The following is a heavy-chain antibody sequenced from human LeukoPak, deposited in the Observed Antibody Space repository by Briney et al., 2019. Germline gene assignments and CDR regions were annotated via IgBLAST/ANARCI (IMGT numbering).Heavy chain of an antibody. CDR3: ARVDYGDYGFDY. CDR2: IYSGGST. Sequence: GGSLRLSCAASGFTFSTYAMSWVRQAPGKGLEWVSVIYSGGSTYYTDSVKGRFTISRDNYTLYLQMNSLRAEDTAVYYCARVDYGDYGFDYWGQGTLVTVSS. D-gene: IGHD4-17*01. J-gene: IGHJ4*02. CDR1: GFTFSTYA. V-gene: IGHV3-66*01.